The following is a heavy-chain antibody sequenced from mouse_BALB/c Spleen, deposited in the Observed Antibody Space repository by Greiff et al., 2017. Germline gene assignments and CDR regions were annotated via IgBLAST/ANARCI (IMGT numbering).Heavy chain of an antibody. V-gene: IGHV5-6*01. CDR2: ISSGGSYT. D-gene: IGHD2-3*01. Sequence: EVQRVESGGGLVKPGGSLKLSCAASGFTFSSYGMSWVRQTPDKRLEWVATISSGGSYTYYPDSVKGRFTISRDNAKNTLYLQMSSLKSEDTAMYYCARHDDGYYNYWGQGTTLTVSS. CDR1: GFTFSSYG. J-gene: IGHJ2*01. CDR3: ARHDDGYYNY.